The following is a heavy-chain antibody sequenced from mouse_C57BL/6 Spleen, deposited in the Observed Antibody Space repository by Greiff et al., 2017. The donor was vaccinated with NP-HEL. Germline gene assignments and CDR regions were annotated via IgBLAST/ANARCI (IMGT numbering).Heavy chain of an antibody. CDR1: GYTFTSYW. CDR3: ARKYDYDEGWFAY. V-gene: IGHV1-61*01. CDR2: IYPSDSET. D-gene: IGHD2-4*01. Sequence: QVQLQQPGAELVRPGSSVKLSCKASGYTFTSYWMDWVKQRPGQGLEWIGNIYPSDSETHYNQKFKDKATLTVDKSSSTAYMQLSSLTSEDSAVYYCARKYDYDEGWFAYLGQGTLVTVSA. J-gene: IGHJ3*01.